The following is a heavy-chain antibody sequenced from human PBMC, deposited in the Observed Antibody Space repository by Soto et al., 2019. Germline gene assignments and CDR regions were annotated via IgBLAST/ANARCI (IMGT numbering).Heavy chain of an antibody. CDR1: GGSISSGGYY. Sequence: SETLSLTCTVSGGSISSGGYYWSWIRQHPGKGLEWIGYIYYSGSTYYNPSLKGRVTISVDTSKNQFSLKLSSVTAADTAVYYCARGREWNYVGSPNWFDHWGQGTLVTVSS. CDR3: ARGREWNYVGSPNWFDH. CDR2: IYYSGST. D-gene: IGHD1-7*01. J-gene: IGHJ5*02. V-gene: IGHV4-31*03.